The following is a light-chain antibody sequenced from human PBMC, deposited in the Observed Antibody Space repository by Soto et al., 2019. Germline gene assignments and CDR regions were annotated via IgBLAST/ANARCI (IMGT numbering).Light chain of an antibody. Sequence: EIVLTQSPATLSLSPGERATLSCRASQSVSSYLAWYQQKPGQAPRLLIYDASNRATGIPARFSGSGSGTDFTLTISSLEPEDFAVYYCQHYGSSPPFTFGPGTKVEIK. CDR3: QHYGSSPPFT. CDR2: DAS. J-gene: IGKJ3*01. CDR1: QSVSSY. V-gene: IGKV3-11*01.